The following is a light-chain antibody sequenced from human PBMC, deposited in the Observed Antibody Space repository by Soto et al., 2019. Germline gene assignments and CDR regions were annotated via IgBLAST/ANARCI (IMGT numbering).Light chain of an antibody. CDR3: QQSYSTPPT. CDR1: QSISSY. J-gene: IGKJ2*01. V-gene: IGKV1-39*01. Sequence: DIQMTQSPSSLSASVGDRVTITCRASQSISSYLNWYQQKPGKAPKLLIYAASSLQSGVPSRFSGSRSGTDLTLTISSLQPEDFATYYCQQSYSTPPTFGQGTKLEIK. CDR2: AAS.